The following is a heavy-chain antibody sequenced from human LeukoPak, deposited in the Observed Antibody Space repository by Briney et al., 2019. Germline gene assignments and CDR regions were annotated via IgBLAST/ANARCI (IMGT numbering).Heavy chain of an antibody. V-gene: IGHV1-2*02. CDR2: INPNRGGT. CDR3: ARGSLDDRNHYGEYAPFDY. Sequence: ASVKVSCKASGYTFSGYYMHWVRQAPGQGLAWMGWINPNRGGTNYAQKFQGRVTMTRDTSISTAYMELSRLTSDDTAVDYCARGSLDDRNHYGEYAPFDYWGQGTLVTVSS. J-gene: IGHJ4*02. CDR1: GYTFSGYY. D-gene: IGHD4-17*01.